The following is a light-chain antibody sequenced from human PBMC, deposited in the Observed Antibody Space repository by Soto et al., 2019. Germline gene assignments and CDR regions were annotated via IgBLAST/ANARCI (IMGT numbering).Light chain of an antibody. V-gene: IGKV1-5*03. J-gene: IGKJ1*01. CDR2: KAS. Sequence: DIQMTQSPSTLSGSVGDRVTITCRASQTISSWLAWYQQKPGKAPKLLIYKASTLKSGVPSRFSGSGSGTDFTLTISSLQAEDVAVYYCQQYYSTRTFGQGTKVDI. CDR3: QQYYSTRT. CDR1: QTISSW.